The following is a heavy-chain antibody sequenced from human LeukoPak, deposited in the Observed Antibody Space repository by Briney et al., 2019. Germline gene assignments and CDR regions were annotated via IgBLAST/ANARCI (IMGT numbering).Heavy chain of an antibody. CDR3: ARPLWAVAGTYDAFDI. V-gene: IGHV5-51*01. D-gene: IGHD6-19*01. CDR2: IYPGDSDT. Sequence: GESLKISCKGSGYSFTSYRIGWVRQMPGKGLEWMGIIYPGDSDTRYSPSFQGQVTISADKSISTAYLQWSSLKASDTAMYYCARPLWAVAGTYDAFDIWGQGTMVTVSS. CDR1: GYSFTSYR. J-gene: IGHJ3*02.